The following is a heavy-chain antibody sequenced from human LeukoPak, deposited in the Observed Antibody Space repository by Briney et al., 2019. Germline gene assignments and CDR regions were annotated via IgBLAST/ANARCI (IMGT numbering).Heavy chain of an antibody. V-gene: IGHV1-46*01. CDR2: INPSGGST. J-gene: IGHJ4*02. D-gene: IGHD5-18*01. Sequence: ASVKVSCTASGYTFTSYYMHWVRQAPGQGLEWMGIINPSGGSTSYAQKFQGRVTMTRDTSTSTVYMELSSLRSEDTAVYYCARDSASRDTAMDWGQGTLVTVSS. CDR1: GYTFTSYY. CDR3: ARDSASRDTAMD.